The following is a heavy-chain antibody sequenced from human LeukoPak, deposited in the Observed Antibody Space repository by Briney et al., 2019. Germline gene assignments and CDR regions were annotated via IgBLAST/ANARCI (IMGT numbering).Heavy chain of an antibody. CDR1: EFTFSNYW. D-gene: IGHD3-10*01. J-gene: IGHJ5*02. CDR3: ARVAAGNWFDP. CDR2: IKQDGSEK. Sequence: HPGGSLRLSCEASEFTFSNYWMNWVRQAPGKGLEWVANIKQDGSEKYYVDSVKGRFTISRDNAKNSLYLQMNSLRAEDTAVYYCARVAAGNWFDPWGQGTLVTVSS. V-gene: IGHV3-7*01.